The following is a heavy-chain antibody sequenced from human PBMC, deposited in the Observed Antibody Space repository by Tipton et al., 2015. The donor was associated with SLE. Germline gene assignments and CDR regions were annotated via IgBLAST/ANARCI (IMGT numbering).Heavy chain of an antibody. D-gene: IGHD1-26*01. CDR1: GFTFSSYA. V-gene: IGHV3-30-3*01. CDR3: ARAGGSYYIDAFDI. Sequence: SLRLSCAASGFTFSSYAMHWVRQAPGKGLEWVAVISYDGSNKYYADSVKGRFTISRDNSKNTLYLQMNSLRAEDTAVYYCARAGGSYYIDAFDIWGQGTMVTVSS. J-gene: IGHJ3*02. CDR2: ISYDGSNK.